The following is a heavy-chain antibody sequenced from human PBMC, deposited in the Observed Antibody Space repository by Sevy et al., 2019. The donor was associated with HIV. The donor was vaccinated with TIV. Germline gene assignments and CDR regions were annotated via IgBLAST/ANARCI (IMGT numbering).Heavy chain of an antibody. J-gene: IGHJ6*02. CDR2: ISAYNGNT. V-gene: IGHV1-18*01. CDR3: AINGDGNVLLWFGEAQAPYYYYGVDV. CDR1: GYTFTSYG. D-gene: IGHD3-10*01. Sequence: ASVKVSCKASGYTFTSYGISWVRQAPGQGLEWMGWISAYNGNTNYAQKLQGRVTMTTDTSTSTAYMELRSLRSDDTAVYYCAINGDGNVLLWFGEAQAPYYYYGVDVWGQGTTVTVSS.